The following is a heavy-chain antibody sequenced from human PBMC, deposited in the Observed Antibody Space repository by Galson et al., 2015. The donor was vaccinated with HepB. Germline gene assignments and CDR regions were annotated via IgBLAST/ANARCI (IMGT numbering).Heavy chain of an antibody. CDR3: ARDAGLGLRFLEWLPNAFDI. Sequence: SVKVSCKASGYTFTSYGISWVRQAPGQGLEWMGWISAYNGNTNYAQKLQGRVTMTTDTSTSTAYMELRSLRSDDTAVYYCARDAGLGLRFLEWLPNAFDIWGQGTMVTVSS. J-gene: IGHJ3*02. CDR1: GYTFTSYG. V-gene: IGHV1-18*01. D-gene: IGHD3-3*01. CDR2: ISAYNGNT.